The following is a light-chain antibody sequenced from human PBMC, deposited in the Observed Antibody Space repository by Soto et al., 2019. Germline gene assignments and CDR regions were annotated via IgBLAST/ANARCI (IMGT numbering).Light chain of an antibody. V-gene: IGKV3-20*01. Sequence: EIVLTQSPGTLYLSPGERATLSCRASQSVSSSYLARYQQKPGHAPRLLIYGASSRATGIPDRFSGSGSGTDFTLTISRLEPEDFALYYCQQYGSSPRTFGQGTKVEIK. CDR1: QSVSSSY. CDR3: QQYGSSPRT. J-gene: IGKJ1*01. CDR2: GAS.